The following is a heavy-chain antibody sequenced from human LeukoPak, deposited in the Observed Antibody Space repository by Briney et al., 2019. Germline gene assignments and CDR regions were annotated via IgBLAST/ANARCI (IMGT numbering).Heavy chain of an antibody. CDR3: ARSRRAAAGTSTFDY. CDR2: IYYSGST. D-gene: IGHD6-13*01. V-gene: IGHV4-59*01. Sequence: SETLSLTCAVYGGSFSDYYWSWVRQPPGKGLEWIGYIYYSGSTNYNPSLKSRVTISVDTSKNQFSLKLSSVTAADTAVYYCARSRRAAAGTSTFDYWGQGTLVTVSS. J-gene: IGHJ4*02. CDR1: GGSFSDYY.